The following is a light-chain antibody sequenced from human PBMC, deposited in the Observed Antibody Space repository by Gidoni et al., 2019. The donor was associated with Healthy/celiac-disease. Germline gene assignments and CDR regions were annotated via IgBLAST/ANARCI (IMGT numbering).Light chain of an antibody. CDR1: QSVSSY. CDR3: QQRSNWPPPLT. J-gene: IGKJ4*01. V-gene: IGKV3-11*01. CDR2: DAS. Sequence: EIVFTQSPATLSLSPGERATLSCRASQSVSSYLAWYQQKPGQAPRLLIYDASNRATGIPARFSGSGSVTDFTLTISSLEPEDFAVYYCQQRSNWPPPLTFGGGTKVEIK.